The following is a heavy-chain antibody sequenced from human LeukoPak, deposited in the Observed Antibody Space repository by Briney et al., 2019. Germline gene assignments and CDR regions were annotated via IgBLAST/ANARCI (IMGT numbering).Heavy chain of an antibody. CDR2: IIPIFGTA. Sequence: SVKVSCKASGGTFSSYAISWVRQAPGQGLEWMGRIIPIFGTANYAQKFQGRVTITTDESTSTAYMELSSLRSEDTAVYYCARGTFGVVINNWFDPWGQGTLVTVSS. J-gene: IGHJ5*02. V-gene: IGHV1-69*05. CDR1: GGTFSSYA. CDR3: ARGTFGVVINNWFDP. D-gene: IGHD3-3*01.